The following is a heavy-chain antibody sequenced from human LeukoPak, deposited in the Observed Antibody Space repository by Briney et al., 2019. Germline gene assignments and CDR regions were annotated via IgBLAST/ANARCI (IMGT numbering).Heavy chain of an antibody. V-gene: IGHV3-21*01. J-gene: IGHJ5*02. CDR2: ISSSSSYI. Sequence: GGSLRLSCAASGFTFSSYSMNWVRQAPGKGLEWVSSISSSSSYIYYADSVRGRFTIPRDNAKNSLYLQMNSLIAEDTAVYYCAAIVVVVAATGNWFDPWGQGTLVTVSS. CDR3: AAIVVVVAATGNWFDP. D-gene: IGHD2-15*01. CDR1: GFTFSSYS.